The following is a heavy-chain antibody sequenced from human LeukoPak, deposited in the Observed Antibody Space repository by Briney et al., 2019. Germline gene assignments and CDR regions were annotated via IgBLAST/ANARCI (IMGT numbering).Heavy chain of an antibody. CDR3: ARKGLYCSSTSCYPNWFDP. CDR2: IIPIFGTA. CDR1: GGTFSSYA. J-gene: IGHJ5*02. D-gene: IGHD2-2*01. V-gene: IGHV1-69*05. Sequence: SVKVSCKASGGTFSSYAISWVRQAPGQGLEWMGGIIPIFGTANYAQKFQGRVTITTDESTSTAYMELSSLRSEDTAVYYCARKGLYCSSTSCYPNWFDPWGQGTLVTVSS.